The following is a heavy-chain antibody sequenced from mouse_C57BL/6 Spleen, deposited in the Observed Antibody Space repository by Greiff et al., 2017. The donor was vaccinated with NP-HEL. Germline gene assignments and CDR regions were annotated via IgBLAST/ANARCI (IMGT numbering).Heavy chain of an antibody. D-gene: IGHD1-1*01. CDR2: IDPEDGET. CDR3: ASDATVGASFDY. CDR1: CFNIKDYY. J-gene: IGHJ2*01. V-gene: IGHV14-2*01. Sequence: EVQLQQSGAELVKPGASVKLFCTASCFNIKDYYMHWVKQRTEQGLEWIGRIDPEDGETKYAPKFQGKATITADTSSNTAYLQLRRLTSEDTAVYYWASDATVGASFDYWGQGTTLTVSS.